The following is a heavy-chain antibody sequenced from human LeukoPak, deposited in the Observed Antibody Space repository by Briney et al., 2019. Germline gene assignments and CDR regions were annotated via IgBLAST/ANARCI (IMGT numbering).Heavy chain of an antibody. D-gene: IGHD3-10*01. CDR2: MSHNRGT. Sequence: SETLSLTCAVSGHSISTGYYWGWIRQPPGKGLEWIGSMSHNRGTYYNPSLKSRVTISMDTSKNQISLRLTSVPAADTAVYYCASYYASGVSAYNYYGMDVWGKGTTVTVSS. V-gene: IGHV4-38-2*01. CDR3: ASYYASGVSAYNYYGMDV. J-gene: IGHJ6*04. CDR1: GHSISTGYY.